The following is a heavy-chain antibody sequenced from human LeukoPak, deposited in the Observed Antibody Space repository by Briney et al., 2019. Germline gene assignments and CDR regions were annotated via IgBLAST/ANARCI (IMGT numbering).Heavy chain of an antibody. D-gene: IGHD6-19*01. J-gene: IGHJ4*02. V-gene: IGHV3-23*01. CDR3: ARAQLESGWYTEAFDY. Sequence: GGSLRLSCAASGFTFSSTWMSWVRQAPGKGLEWVSAISGSGGSTYYVDSVKGRFTISRDNSKNTLYLQMNSLRAEDTAVYYCARAQLESGWYTEAFDYWGQGTLVTVSS. CDR1: GFTFSSTW. CDR2: ISGSGGST.